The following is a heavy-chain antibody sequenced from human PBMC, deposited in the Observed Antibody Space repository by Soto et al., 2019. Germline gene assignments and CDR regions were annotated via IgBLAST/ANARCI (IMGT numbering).Heavy chain of an antibody. CDR3: ENNSITDRLAY. CDR1: GFSLSTSGVG. J-gene: IGHJ4*02. D-gene: IGHD6-6*01. V-gene: IGHV2-5*02. CDR2: IYWDDDK. Sequence: SGPTLVNPTQTLTLTCTFSGFSLSTSGVGVGWIRQPPGKALEWLALIYWDDDKRYSPSLKSRLTITKDTSKNQVVLTMTNMDPVDTAKYYCENNSITDRLAYWGQGTLVTVYS.